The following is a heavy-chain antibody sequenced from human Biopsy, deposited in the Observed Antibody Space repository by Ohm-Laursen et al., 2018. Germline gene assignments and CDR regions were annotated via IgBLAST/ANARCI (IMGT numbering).Heavy chain of an antibody. CDR1: GGPLSGYH. J-gene: IGHJ5*02. CDR3: ARHPTGFWFDP. CDR2: IYNTETT. Sequence: SETLSLTCVVYGGPLSGYHWAWLRQPPGKGLEWIGSIYNTETTFYNPSLKSRVTISVDTSTNQFSLKVSSVTAADTALYFCARHPTGFWFDPWGHGTLVTVSS. V-gene: IGHV4-39*01.